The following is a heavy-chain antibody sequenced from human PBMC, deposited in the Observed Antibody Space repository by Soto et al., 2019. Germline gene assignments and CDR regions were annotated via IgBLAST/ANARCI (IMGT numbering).Heavy chain of an antibody. J-gene: IGHJ3*01. CDR3: AKGGIIGTAEAFDV. V-gene: IGHV3-9*01. Sequence: EVELVESGGGLAQPGRSPRLSCVASGFTFDDYAMHWVRQAPGKGLQWVSGINWNSGIVGYADSVKGRFTISRDNAKNSLYLQMNSLRVEDTAFYYCAKGGIIGTAEAFDVWGRGTMVIVSS. CDR1: GFTFDDYA. D-gene: IGHD1-20*01. CDR2: INWNSGIV.